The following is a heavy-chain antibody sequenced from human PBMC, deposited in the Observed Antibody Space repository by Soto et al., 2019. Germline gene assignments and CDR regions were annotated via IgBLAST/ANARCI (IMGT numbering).Heavy chain of an antibody. CDR2: ISAYNGHT. CDR1: VYTFTNSD. J-gene: IGHJ4*02. Sequence: QVQLMQSGAEVMKPGASVKVSCKASVYTFTNSDISWVRQAPGQGLEWLGWISAYNGHTDYVQKFQGRVTMTTDIDTTTAYMELRSRTSDDTAVYYCARGWELDYWGQGALVTVAS. CDR3: ARGWELDY. V-gene: IGHV1-18*01. D-gene: IGHD1-26*01.